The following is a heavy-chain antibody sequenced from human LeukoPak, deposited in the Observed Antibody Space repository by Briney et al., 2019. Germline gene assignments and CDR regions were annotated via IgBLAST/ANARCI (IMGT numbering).Heavy chain of an antibody. J-gene: IGHJ4*02. CDR3: VRDNDWAFHY. D-gene: IGHD3-9*01. Sequence: GGSLRLSCAASGFTFSDYVMSWVRQAPGKGLEWVSYINHNGEMIYYADAVKGRFTISRDTAKKTLYLQMNSLRDDDTALYYCVRDNDWAFHYWGQGTLVTVSS. CDR1: GFTFSDYV. CDR2: INHNGEMI. V-gene: IGHV3-48*02.